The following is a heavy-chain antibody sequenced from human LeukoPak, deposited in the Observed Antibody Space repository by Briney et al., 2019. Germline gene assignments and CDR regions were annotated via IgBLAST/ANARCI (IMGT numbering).Heavy chain of an antibody. V-gene: IGHV4-34*01. Sequence: SETLSLTCAVYGGSFSGYYWSWIRQPPGKGLEWIGEINHSGSTNYNPSLKSRVTISVDTSKNQSSLKLSSVTAADTAVYYCARGNGSSPPFDYWGQGTLVTVSS. J-gene: IGHJ4*02. D-gene: IGHD6-6*01. CDR2: INHSGST. CDR1: GGSFSGYY. CDR3: ARGNGSSPPFDY.